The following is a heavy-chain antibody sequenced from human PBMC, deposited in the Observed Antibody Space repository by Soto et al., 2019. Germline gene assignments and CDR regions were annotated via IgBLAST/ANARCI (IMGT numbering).Heavy chain of an antibody. D-gene: IGHD6-13*01. J-gene: IGHJ4*02. CDR2: IYYSGNT. Sequence: QVQLRESGPGLVKPSQTLSLTCTVSGDSISSGDYYWSWIRQPPGKGLEWIGCIYYSGNTYYNPSLKSRFSISVATSKNQFSLKLSSVTAADTAVYYCAREFKRYSSPPGPLEYWGLGTPVTGSS. V-gene: IGHV4-30-4*01. CDR1: GDSISSGDYY. CDR3: AREFKRYSSPPGPLEY.